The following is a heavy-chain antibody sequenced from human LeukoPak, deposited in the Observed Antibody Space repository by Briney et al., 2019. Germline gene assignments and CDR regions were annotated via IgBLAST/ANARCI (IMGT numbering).Heavy chain of an antibody. J-gene: IGHJ5*02. Sequence: SVKVSCKATGGTFSSYAISWVRQAPGQGLEWMGGIIPIFGTANYAQKFQGRVTITTDESTSTAYMELSSLRSEDTAVYYCARDRGSYHMNWFDPWGQGTLVTVSS. CDR3: ARDRGSYHMNWFDP. CDR2: IIPIFGTA. D-gene: IGHD1-26*01. CDR1: GGTFSSYA. V-gene: IGHV1-69*05.